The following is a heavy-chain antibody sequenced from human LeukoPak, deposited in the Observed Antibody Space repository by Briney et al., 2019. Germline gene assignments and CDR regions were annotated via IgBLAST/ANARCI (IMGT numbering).Heavy chain of an antibody. V-gene: IGHV3-23*01. D-gene: IGHD3-10*01. J-gene: IGHJ4*02. CDR2: ISGSGGNT. CDR1: GFTFSSYA. Sequence: PGGSLRLSCAASGFTFSSYAMSWVRQAPGKGLEWVSAISGSGGNTNYADPVKGRFSISRDNSKNTLYLQMNSLRAEDTAVYFCAKDSATYGRFDYWGQGSLVTVSS. CDR3: AKDSATYGRFDY.